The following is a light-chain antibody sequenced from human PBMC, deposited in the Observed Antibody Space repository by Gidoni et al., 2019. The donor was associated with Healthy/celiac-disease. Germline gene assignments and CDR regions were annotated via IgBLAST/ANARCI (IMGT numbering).Light chain of an antibody. V-gene: IGKV3-11*01. CDR2: DAS. CDR1: QSVSSY. J-gene: IGKJ2*02. Sequence: EIVLTQSPATLSLSPGERATLSCRASQSVSSYLAWYQPKPGQAPRLLIYDASNRATGIPARFSGSGSGTDFTLTISSLEPEDFAVYYCQQRSNWPPRTFGQGTKLEIK. CDR3: QQRSNWPPRT.